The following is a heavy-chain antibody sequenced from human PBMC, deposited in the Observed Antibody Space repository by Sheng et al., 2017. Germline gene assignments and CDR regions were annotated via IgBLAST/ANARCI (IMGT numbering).Heavy chain of an antibody. Sequence: QVQLQESGPGLVKPSETLSLTCTVSGYSISSGYYWGRIRQPPGKGLEWIGSIYHSGSTYYNPSLKSRVTISVDTSKNQFSLKLSSVTAADTAVYYCARAGDVGATIRYFDYWGQGTLVTVSS. CDR3: ARAGDVGATIRYFDY. J-gene: IGHJ4*02. CDR2: IYHSGST. V-gene: IGHV4-38-2*02. CDR1: GYSISSGYY. D-gene: IGHD1-26*01.